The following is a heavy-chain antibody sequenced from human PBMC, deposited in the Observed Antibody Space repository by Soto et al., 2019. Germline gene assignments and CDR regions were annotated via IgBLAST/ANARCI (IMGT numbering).Heavy chain of an antibody. CDR1: GFTFSSYG. D-gene: IGHD6-13*01. V-gene: IGHV3-30*18. J-gene: IGHJ4*02. CDR3: AKVTSRFIAAAGSHYLDY. Sequence: QVQLVESGGGVVQPGRSLRLSCAASGFTFSSYGMHWVRQAPGKGLEWVAVISYDGSNKYYADSVKGRFTISRDNSKTSLDPQMNSLRAEDAAVYYCAKVTSRFIAAAGSHYLDYWGQGTMVPVSS. CDR2: ISYDGSNK.